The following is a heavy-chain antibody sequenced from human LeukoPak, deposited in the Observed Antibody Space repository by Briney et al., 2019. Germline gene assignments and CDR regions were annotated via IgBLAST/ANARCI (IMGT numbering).Heavy chain of an antibody. CDR1: GYTFTGYY. V-gene: IGHV1-2*02. CDR3: ARGDYGDSHYGMDV. J-gene: IGHJ6*02. D-gene: IGHD4-17*01. CDR2: INPNSGST. Sequence: ASVKVSCKASGYTFTGYYMHWVRQAPGQGLEWMGWINPNSGSTNYAQKFQGRVTMTRDTSISTAYMELSRLRSDDTAVYYCARGDYGDSHYGMDVWGQGTTVTVSS.